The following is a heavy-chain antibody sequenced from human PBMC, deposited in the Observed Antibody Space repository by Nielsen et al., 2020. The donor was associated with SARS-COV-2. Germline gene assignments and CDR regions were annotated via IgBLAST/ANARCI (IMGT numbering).Heavy chain of an antibody. CDR1: GYSISSGYY. D-gene: IGHD2-2*01. J-gene: IGHJ4*02. V-gene: IGHV4-38-2*02. CDR3: ARLGFCSSTRCYGLNY. CDR2: IYHTGST. Sequence: SETLSLTCTVSGYSISSGYYWGWIRQAPGKGLEWIGNIYHTGSTYYNPSLKSRVTISVDTSNNQFSLKLNSVTAADTAMYYCARLGFCSSTRCYGLNYWGQGTLVTVSS.